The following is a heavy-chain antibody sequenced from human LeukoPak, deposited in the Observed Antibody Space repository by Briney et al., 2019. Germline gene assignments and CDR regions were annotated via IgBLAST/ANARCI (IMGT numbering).Heavy chain of an antibody. CDR2: ISSSSSYI. J-gene: IGHJ4*02. Sequence: PGGSLRLSCAASGFTFSSYSMIWVRQAPGKGLEWVSSISSSSSYIYYADSLKGRFTISRDNAKNSLYLQMNSLRAEDSAVYYCAKETGRWELEWGQGTLVTVSS. CDR3: AKETGRWELE. V-gene: IGHV3-21*01. CDR1: GFTFSSYS. D-gene: IGHD1-26*01.